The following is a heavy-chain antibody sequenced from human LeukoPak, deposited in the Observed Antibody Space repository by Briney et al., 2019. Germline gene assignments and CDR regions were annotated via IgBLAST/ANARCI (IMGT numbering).Heavy chain of an antibody. CDR3: AKGITMVQGVIIQSLNDAFDI. J-gene: IGHJ3*02. D-gene: IGHD3-10*01. CDR1: VLTFSSYA. V-gene: IGHV3-23*01. CDR2: ISGSGGRT. Sequence: GWSLRLSCAASVLTFSSYAMSWVGQAPGKGREGFAAISGSGGRTYYADSVKGRFTISRDNSKNTLYLQMNSLRAEDTAVYYCAKGITMVQGVIIQSLNDAFDIWGQGTMVTVSS.